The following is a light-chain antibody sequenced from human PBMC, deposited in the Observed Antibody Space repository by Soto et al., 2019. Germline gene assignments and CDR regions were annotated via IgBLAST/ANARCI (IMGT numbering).Light chain of an antibody. V-gene: IGKV1-39*01. CDR3: QQSYSSTPT. CDR1: HSISKH. J-gene: IGKJ1*01. CDR2: AAS. Sequence: DIHMTQSPSSLSASVEYIFIITCRASHSISKHLNWYQKKKGKAPKLLIFAASSLQSGVPSRLSGSRYGPDLTITISSMQTEDFETYYCQQSYSSTPTFGHGTKVDIK.